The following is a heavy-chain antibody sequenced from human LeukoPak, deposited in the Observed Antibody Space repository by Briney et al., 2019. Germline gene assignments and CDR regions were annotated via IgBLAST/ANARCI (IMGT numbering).Heavy chain of an antibody. V-gene: IGHV3-9*01. D-gene: IGHD6-13*01. Sequence: GGSLRLSCAASGFTFDDYAMHWVRQAPGKGLEWVSGISWNSGSIGYADSVKGRFTISRDNAKNSLYLQMNSLRAEDTAVYYCAKDQQLVLDYWGQGTLVTVSS. J-gene: IGHJ4*02. CDR3: AKDQQLVLDY. CDR2: ISWNSGSI. CDR1: GFTFDDYA.